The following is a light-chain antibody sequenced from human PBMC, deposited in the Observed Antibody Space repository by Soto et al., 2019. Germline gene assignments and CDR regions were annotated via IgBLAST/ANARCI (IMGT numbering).Light chain of an antibody. CDR3: SSYTSSITVV. V-gene: IGLV2-14*01. CDR2: DVN. CDR1: SSDVGGYNY. J-gene: IGLJ2*01. Sequence: QSALTQPASVSGSPGQSITISCTGTSSDVGGYNYVSWYQQHPGKAPKLMIYDVNNRPSGVSNRSSGSKSGNTASLTISGLQAEDEAGYYCSSYTSSITVVFGGGTKLTVL.